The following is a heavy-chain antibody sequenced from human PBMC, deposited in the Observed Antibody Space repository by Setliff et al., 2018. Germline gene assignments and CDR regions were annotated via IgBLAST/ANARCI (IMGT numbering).Heavy chain of an antibody. CDR3: AGGQPLVRKYYYYMDV. V-gene: IGHV1-69*13. Sequence: SVKVSCKASGGSFRTSSISWVRQAPGQGLEWMGGIIPMFGTNYAQKFQGRVTITADESTSTAYMELSSLGSEDTAVYYCAGGQPLVRKYYYYMDVWGKGTTVTVSS. CDR1: GGSFRTSS. CDR2: IIPMFGT. D-gene: IGHD3-10*01. J-gene: IGHJ6*03.